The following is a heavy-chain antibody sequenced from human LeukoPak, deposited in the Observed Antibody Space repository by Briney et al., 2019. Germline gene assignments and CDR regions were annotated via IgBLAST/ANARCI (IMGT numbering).Heavy chain of an antibody. CDR1: GGTFISYA. V-gene: IGHV1-69*13. CDR2: IIPIFGTA. CDR3: ARAYCSGGSCYAVGDYYYYGMDV. D-gene: IGHD2-15*01. Sequence: GASVKVSCKASGGTFISYAISWVRQAPGQGLEWMGGIIPIFGTANYAQKFQGRVTITADESTSTAYMELSSLRSEDTAVYYCARAYCSGGSCYAVGDYYYYGMDVWGQGTTVTVSS. J-gene: IGHJ6*02.